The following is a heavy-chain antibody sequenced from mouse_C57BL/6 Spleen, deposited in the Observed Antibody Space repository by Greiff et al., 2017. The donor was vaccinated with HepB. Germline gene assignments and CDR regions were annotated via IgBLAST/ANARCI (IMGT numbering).Heavy chain of an antibody. Sequence: DVMLVESGGGLVKPGGSLKLSCAASGFTFSSYAMSWVRQTPEKRLEWVATISDGGSYTYYPDNVKGRFTISRDNAKNNLYLQMSHLKSEDTAMYYCARDRPGAFAYWGQGTLVTVSA. D-gene: IGHD4-1*01. V-gene: IGHV5-4*01. J-gene: IGHJ3*01. CDR1: GFTFSSYA. CDR3: ARDRPGAFAY. CDR2: ISDGGSYT.